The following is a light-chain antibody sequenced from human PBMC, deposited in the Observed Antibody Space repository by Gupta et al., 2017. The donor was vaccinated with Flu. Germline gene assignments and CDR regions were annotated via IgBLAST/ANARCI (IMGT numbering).Light chain of an antibody. CDR3: QVWDGYSDNQI. J-gene: IGLJ1*01. V-gene: IGLV3-21*04. Sequence: GRRDTSTCSRSNIESNSVHWYQQRPGKDPVRVIYYDSDRPSGSPDRFLCSNSGNNATPPTXSXEAEDEXDDYCQVWDGYSDNQIFGTGTKLTVL. CDR2: YDS. CDR1: NIESNS.